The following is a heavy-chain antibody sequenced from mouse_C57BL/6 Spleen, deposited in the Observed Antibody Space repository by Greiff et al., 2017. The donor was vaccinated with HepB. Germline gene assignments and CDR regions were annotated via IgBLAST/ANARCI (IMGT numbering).Heavy chain of an antibody. CDR3: ARGERRPVYAMDY. J-gene: IGHJ4*01. CDR2: IDPSDSYT. CDR1: GYTFTSYW. V-gene: IGHV1-69*01. Sequence: QVQLQQPGAELVMPGASVKLSCKASGYTFTSYWMHWVKQRPGQGLEWIGEIDPSDSYTNYNQKFKGKSTLTVDNSSSTAYMQLSSLTSEDSAVYYCARGERRPVYAMDYWGQGTSVTVSS. D-gene: IGHD3-2*02.